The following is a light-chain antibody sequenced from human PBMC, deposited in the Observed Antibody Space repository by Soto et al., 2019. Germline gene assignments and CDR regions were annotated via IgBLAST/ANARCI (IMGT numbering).Light chain of an antibody. CDR3: QQYNNWPSWT. CDR2: GAS. CDR1: QSVSSN. Sequence: EIVMTQSPATLSVSPGERATXSXXASQSVSSNLAWYQQKPGQAPRLLIYGASTRATGIPARFSGSGSGTEFTLTISSLQSEDFAVYYCQQYNNWPSWTFGQGTKVEIK. J-gene: IGKJ1*01. V-gene: IGKV3-15*01.